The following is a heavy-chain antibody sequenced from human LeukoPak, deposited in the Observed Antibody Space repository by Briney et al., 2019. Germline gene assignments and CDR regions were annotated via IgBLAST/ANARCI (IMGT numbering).Heavy chain of an antibody. CDR1: GESLTGYY. D-gene: IGHD6-13*01. J-gene: IGHJ4*02. CDR3: ARASQYSGIWYLDY. CDR2: IDHSGST. Sequence: SETLSPTCAVYGESLTGYYWSWIRQPPEKGLEWVGQIDHSGSTNYSPSLKSRVTTSEDSSKNQFSLRLNSVTAADTAIYYCARASQYSGIWYLDYWGQGTLVTVSS. V-gene: IGHV4-34*01.